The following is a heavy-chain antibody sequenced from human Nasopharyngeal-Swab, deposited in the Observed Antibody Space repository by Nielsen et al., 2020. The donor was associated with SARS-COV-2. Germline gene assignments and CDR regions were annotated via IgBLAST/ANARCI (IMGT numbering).Heavy chain of an antibody. V-gene: IGHV1-18*01. CDR3: ASADIVVVPAASSRHYYYYGMDV. Sequence: VKVSCKASGYTFTSYGISWVRQAPGQGLEWMGWISAYNGNTNYAQKLQGRVTMTTDTSTSTACMELRSLRSDDTAVYYCASADIVVVPAASSRHYYYYGMDVWGQGTTVTVSS. D-gene: IGHD2-2*01. J-gene: IGHJ6*02. CDR1: GYTFTSYG. CDR2: ISAYNGNT.